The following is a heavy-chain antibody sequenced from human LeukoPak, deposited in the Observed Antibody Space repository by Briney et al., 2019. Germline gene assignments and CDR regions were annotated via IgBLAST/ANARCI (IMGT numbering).Heavy chain of an antibody. J-gene: IGHJ4*02. V-gene: IGHV3-30*02. CDR2: IRYDGSNK. D-gene: IGHD2-2*01. CDR3: VTCIIVVVPAAINDYFDY. CDR1: GFTFSSYG. Sequence: GGSLRLSCAASGFTFSSYGMHWVRQAPGKGLEWVAFIRYDGSNKYYADSVKGRFTISRDNSKNTLYLQMNSLRAEDTAVYYCVTCIIVVVPAAINDYFDYWGQGTLVTVSS.